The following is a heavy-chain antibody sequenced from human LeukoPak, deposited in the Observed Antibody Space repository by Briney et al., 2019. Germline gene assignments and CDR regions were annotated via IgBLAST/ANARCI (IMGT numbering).Heavy chain of an antibody. V-gene: IGHV3-53*01. CDR1: GFTVSSNY. CDR2: IYSGGST. CDR3: ARSIAAEPYYYYYMDD. Sequence: QTGGSLRLSCAASGFTVSSNYMSWVRQAPGKGLEWVSVIYSGGSTYYADSVKGRFTISRDNSKNTLYLQMNSLRAEDTAVYYCARSIAAEPYYYYYMDDWGKGTTVTISS. J-gene: IGHJ6*03. D-gene: IGHD6-13*01.